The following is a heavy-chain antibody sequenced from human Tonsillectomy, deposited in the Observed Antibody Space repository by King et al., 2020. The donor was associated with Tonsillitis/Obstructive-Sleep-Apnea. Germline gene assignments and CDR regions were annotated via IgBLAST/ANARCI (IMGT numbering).Heavy chain of an antibody. CDR1: GFTFSSYG. Sequence: VQLVESGGGVVQPGRSLRLSCAASGFTFSSYGMHWVRQAPGKGLEWVAVISYEGSNKYDADSVKGRFTISRDNSKNTLYLQMNSLRAEDTAVYYCAKDPGGIYYYYYMDVWGKGTTVTVSS. V-gene: IGHV3-30*18. D-gene: IGHD3-16*01. CDR2: ISYEGSNK. J-gene: IGHJ6*03. CDR3: AKDPGGIYYYYYMDV.